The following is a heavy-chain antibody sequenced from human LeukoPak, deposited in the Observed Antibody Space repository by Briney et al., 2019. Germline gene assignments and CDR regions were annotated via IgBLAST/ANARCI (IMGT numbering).Heavy chain of an antibody. CDR3: ASGQLRIAAAGTQGLPTH. V-gene: IGHV1-8*01. D-gene: IGHD6-13*01. Sequence: ASVKVSCKASGYTFTSYDINWVRQATGQGLEWMGWMNPNSDDTGYAQKFQGRVTMTRNTSTSTVYMELSSLKSEDTAVYYCASGQLRIAAAGTQGLPTHWGQGTLVTVSS. CDR2: MNPNSDDT. J-gene: IGHJ4*02. CDR1: GYTFTSYD.